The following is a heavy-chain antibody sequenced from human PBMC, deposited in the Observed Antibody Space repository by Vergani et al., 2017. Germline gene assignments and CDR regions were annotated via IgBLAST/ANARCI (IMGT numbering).Heavy chain of an antibody. CDR1: GFSFTTYA. CDR2: IKNTGDST. V-gene: IGHV3-23*01. J-gene: IGHJ4*02. Sequence: EVQLLESGGDLVQPGGSLRLSCAASGFSFTTYAMSWVRQAPGKGLGWVSSIKNTGDSTHYADSVKGRFTISRDNSKNTLYLQMNSLRVEDTAVYYCGRGSDNYHWGQGTLVTVSS. D-gene: IGHD1-1*01. CDR3: GRGSDNYH.